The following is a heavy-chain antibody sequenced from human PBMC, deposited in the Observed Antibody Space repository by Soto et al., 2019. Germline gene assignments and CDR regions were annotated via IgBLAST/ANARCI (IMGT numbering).Heavy chain of an antibody. CDR1: GFTFDDYG. CDR3: AKDRGYSYGADAFDI. CDR2: INWNSGSI. Sequence: GGSLRLSCAASGFTFDDYGMSWVRQAPGKGLEWVSGINWNSGSIGYADSVKGRFTISRDNAKNSLYLQMNSLRAEDTALYYCAKDRGYSYGADAFDIWGQGTMVTVSS. V-gene: IGHV3-20*04. D-gene: IGHD5-18*01. J-gene: IGHJ3*02.